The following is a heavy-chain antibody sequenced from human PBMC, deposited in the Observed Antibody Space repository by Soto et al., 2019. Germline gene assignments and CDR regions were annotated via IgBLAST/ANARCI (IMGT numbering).Heavy chain of an antibody. CDR3: ARSPPSSYYGGSGTFDY. D-gene: IGHD3-10*01. CDR1: CGSISSILGTDS. Sequence: LSLTCAVSCGSISSILGTDSWSWIRQPPGKALEWIGDAYHSGSTEYNPSLKSRVSISVDKSKNQISLKLTFATAADTAVYYCARSPPSSYYGGSGTFDYWGQGTLVTVSS. CDR2: AYHSGST. V-gene: IGHV4-30-2*01. J-gene: IGHJ4*02.